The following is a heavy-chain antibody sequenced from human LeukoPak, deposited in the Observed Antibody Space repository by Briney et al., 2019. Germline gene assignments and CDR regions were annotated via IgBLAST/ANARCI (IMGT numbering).Heavy chain of an antibody. CDR2: IYYSGST. D-gene: IGHD4-17*01. CDR3: ARDRNYGDSTYDAFDI. Sequence: SETLSLTCTVSGDSFSSGDYYWSWIRQPPWKGLEWIGYIYYSGSTYYNPSLKSRVTISVDTSKNQFSLKVSSVTAADTAVYYCARDRNYGDSTYDAFDIWGQGTMVTVSS. CDR1: GDSFSSGDYY. V-gene: IGHV4-30-4*01. J-gene: IGHJ3*02.